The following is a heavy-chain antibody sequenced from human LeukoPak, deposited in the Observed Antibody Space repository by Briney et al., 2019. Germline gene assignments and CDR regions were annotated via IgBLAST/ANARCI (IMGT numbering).Heavy chain of an antibody. CDR2: INHSGST. V-gene: IGHV4-34*01. CDR3: ARYSYGYYLDY. Sequence: SETLSLTCAVYGGSFSGYYWSWIRQPPGKGLEWIGEINHSGSTNYNPSLKSRVTTSVDTSKNQFSLKLSSVTAADTAVYYCARYSYGYYLDYWGQGTLVTVSS. CDR1: GGSFSGYY. J-gene: IGHJ4*02. D-gene: IGHD5-18*01.